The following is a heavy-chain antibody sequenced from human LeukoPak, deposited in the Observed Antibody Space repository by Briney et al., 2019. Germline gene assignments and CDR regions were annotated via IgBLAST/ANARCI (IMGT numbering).Heavy chain of an antibody. CDR2: INSDGSAT. V-gene: IGHV3-74*01. D-gene: IGHD3-22*01. CDR1: GFSFSIHW. CDR3: GSLTVVARDH. J-gene: IGHJ4*02. Sequence: HPGGSLRLSCAAPGFSFSIHWMHWVRQAPGKGLVYVAQINSDGSATAYADSVKGRFTISRDNAKNTLYLEMSSLRAEDTAVYYCGSLTVVARDHWGQGTLVTVSS.